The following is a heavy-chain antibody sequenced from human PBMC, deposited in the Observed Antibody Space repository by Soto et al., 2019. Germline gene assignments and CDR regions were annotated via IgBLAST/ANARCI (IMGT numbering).Heavy chain of an antibody. V-gene: IGHV4-34*01. Sequence: SATPSRTCSVYCLSFRWYYSELIRPPPGQGVEWIGEINHSGRTNYNPSLKSRVTISVDTSKNQFSLKLSSVTAEDTAVYYCARDRVEQVANLYYYYGMDVWGQGTKVNV. CDR1: CLSFRWYY. CDR3: ARDRVEQVANLYYYYGMDV. J-gene: IGHJ6*02. D-gene: IGHD6-6*01. CDR2: INHSGRT.